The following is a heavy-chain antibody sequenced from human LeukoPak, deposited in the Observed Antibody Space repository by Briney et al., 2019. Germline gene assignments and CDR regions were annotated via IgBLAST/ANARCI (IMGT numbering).Heavy chain of an antibody. Sequence: PSETLSLTCAVSGVSFNDYYWSWVRQTPGKGLERIGEINHSGYTNDSPSLKSRVTLYIDTSRKQFSLNLRSVTVADAGIYYCTRMTTGHDYWGQGTLVTVSS. V-gene: IGHV4-34*01. D-gene: IGHD4-17*01. J-gene: IGHJ4*02. CDR3: TRMTTGHDY. CDR2: INHSGYT. CDR1: GVSFNDYY.